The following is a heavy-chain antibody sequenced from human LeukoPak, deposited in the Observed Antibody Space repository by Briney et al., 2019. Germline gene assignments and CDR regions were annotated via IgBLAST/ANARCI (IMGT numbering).Heavy chain of an antibody. CDR3: ARGIGVRGVIRYYGMDV. D-gene: IGHD3-10*01. CDR2: MNPNSGNT. V-gene: IGHV1-8*01. J-gene: IGHJ6*02. CDR1: GYTFTSYD. Sequence: ASVKVSCKASGYTFTSYDINWVRQATGQGLEWMGWMNPNSGNTGYAQKFQGRVTMTRNTSISTAYMELSSLRSEDTAVYYCARGIGVRGVIRYYGMDVWGQGTTPTVSS.